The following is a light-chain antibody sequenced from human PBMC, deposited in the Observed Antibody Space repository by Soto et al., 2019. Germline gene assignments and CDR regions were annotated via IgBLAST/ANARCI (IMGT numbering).Light chain of an antibody. CDR3: GTWDSSLSAKV. J-gene: IGLJ2*01. Sequence: QSVLTQPPSVSAAPGQKVTIYCSGSSSNIGNNYVSWYQQLPGTAPKLLIYENSKRPSGIPDRFSGSKSGTSATPGVTGLQTGDEADYYCGTWDSSLSAKVFGGGTKLTVL. CDR1: SSNIGNNY. CDR2: ENS. V-gene: IGLV1-51*02.